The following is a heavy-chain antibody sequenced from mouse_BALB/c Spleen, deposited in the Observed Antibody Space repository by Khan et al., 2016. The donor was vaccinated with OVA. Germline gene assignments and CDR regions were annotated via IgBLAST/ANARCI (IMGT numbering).Heavy chain of an antibody. CDR1: GYTFTSYT. CDR3: ARGGAYGSSYGWFAY. V-gene: IGHV1-4*01. D-gene: IGHD1-1*01. CDR2: INPSTGYT. J-gene: IGHJ3*01. Sequence: QVQLKQSGAELARPGASVKMSCKASGYTFTSYTMHWVKQRPGQGLEWIGYINPSTGYTNYNQKFKDKATLTADKSSSTAYMQLSSLTSEDSAVXYCARGGAYGSSYGWFAYWGQGTLVTVSA.